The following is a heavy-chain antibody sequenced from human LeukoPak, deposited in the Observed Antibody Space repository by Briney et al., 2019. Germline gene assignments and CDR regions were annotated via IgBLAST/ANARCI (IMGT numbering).Heavy chain of an antibody. Sequence: VGSLRLSCAASGFTFSDSWMSCVPQAPGKGLEWVANVNPDGSAKDYVDSVKGRFTISRDNAGNSLFLQMSSLRAEDTAVYYCATYTHWVAGDVWGQGTTVTVSS. CDR3: ATYTHWVAGDV. J-gene: IGHJ6*02. D-gene: IGHD3-16*01. CDR2: VNPDGSAK. CDR1: GFTFSDSW. V-gene: IGHV3-7*01.